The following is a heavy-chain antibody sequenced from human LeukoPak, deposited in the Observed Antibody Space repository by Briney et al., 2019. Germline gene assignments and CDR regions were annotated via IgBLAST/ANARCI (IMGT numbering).Heavy chain of an antibody. J-gene: IGHJ4*02. V-gene: IGHV1-2*02. CDR2: INPNSGGT. Sequence: ASVKVSYKASGYTFTGYYMHWVRQAPGQGLEWMGWINPNSGGTNYAQKFQGRVTMTRDTSISTAYMELSRLRSDDTAVYYCARGSRIYVYYDILTGYYYDYWGQGTLVTVSS. CDR1: GYTFTGYY. CDR3: ARGSRIYVYYDILTGYYYDY. D-gene: IGHD3-9*01.